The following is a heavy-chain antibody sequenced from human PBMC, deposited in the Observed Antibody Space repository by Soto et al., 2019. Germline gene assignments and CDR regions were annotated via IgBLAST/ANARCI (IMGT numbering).Heavy chain of an antibody. CDR1: GYSVSTYA. V-gene: IGHV1-3*01. J-gene: IGHJ6*02. CDR2: INGGTGQT. CDR3: ARGKGMEENYYYYGLDI. Sequence: ASVKVSCKASGYSVSTYAMHWVRQAPGESLEWMGWINGGTGQTKYSQRFQDRVTITRDASASTAHMELSSLKSEDTAVYYCARGKGMEENYYYYGLDIWGQGTTVTVSS. D-gene: IGHD1-1*01.